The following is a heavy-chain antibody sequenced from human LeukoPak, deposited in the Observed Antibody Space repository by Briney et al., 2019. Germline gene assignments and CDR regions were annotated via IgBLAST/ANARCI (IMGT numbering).Heavy chain of an antibody. CDR1: GFTVSSNY. J-gene: IGHJ6*02. V-gene: IGHV3-53*01. CDR2: IYSGGST. CDR3: ARGPYDYYYGMDV. Sequence: GGSLRLSCAASGFTVSSNYMSWVRQAPGKGLEWVSVIYSGGSTYYADSVKGRFTISRDNSKNTLYLQMNSLRAEDTVVYYCARGPYDYYYGMDVWGQGTTVTVSS.